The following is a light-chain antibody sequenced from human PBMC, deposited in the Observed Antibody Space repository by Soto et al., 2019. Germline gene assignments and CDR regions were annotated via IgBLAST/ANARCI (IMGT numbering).Light chain of an antibody. CDR2: GAS. J-gene: IGKJ5*01. V-gene: IGKV3D-20*02. CDR3: QQRNTWPPVT. Sequence: EIILTQSPDTLSLSPGERATLSSSASQTVSSNYLAWCQQRPGQAPRLLIYGASTRAAGIPDRFSGSGSGTDFTLTINSLEPEDSAIYYCQQRNTWPPVTFGQGTRLENK. CDR1: QTVSSNY.